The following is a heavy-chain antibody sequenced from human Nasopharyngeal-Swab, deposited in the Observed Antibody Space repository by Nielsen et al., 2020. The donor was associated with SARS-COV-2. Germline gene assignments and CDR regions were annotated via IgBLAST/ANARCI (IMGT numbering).Heavy chain of an antibody. Sequence: GGSLRLSCAASGFSFSTYAMSWVRLAPGKGLEWVSSISDGCDSTFYADSVKGRFTISRDNSENTLYLQMSSLRADDTAVYYCAKLAVTVYWYFDVWGPGTLLTVSS. CDR3: AKLAVTVYWYFDV. J-gene: IGHJ2*01. V-gene: IGHV3-23*01. CDR1: GFSFSTYA. CDR2: ISDGCDST.